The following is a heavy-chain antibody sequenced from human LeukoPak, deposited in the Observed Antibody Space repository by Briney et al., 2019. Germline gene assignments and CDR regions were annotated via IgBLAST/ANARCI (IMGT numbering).Heavy chain of an antibody. J-gene: IGHJ6*03. D-gene: IGHD1-14*01. CDR1: GFTFSSYA. CDR3: ARVGPWVNPDYYYYYMDV. CDR2: ISYDGSNK. V-gene: IGHV3-30*04. Sequence: GGSLRLSCAASGFTFSSYAMHWVRQAPGKGLEWVAVISYDGSNKYYADSVKGRFTISRDNAKNTLYLQMNSLRAEDTAVYYCARVGPWVNPDYYYYYMDVWGKGTTVTVSS.